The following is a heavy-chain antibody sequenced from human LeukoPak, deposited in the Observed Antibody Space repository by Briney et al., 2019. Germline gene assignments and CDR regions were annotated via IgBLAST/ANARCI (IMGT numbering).Heavy chain of an antibody. Sequence: GGSLRLSCAASGFTFSSYNLNWVRQAPGKGLEWVSSISSSSSYIYYADSVKGRFTISRDNAKNSLYLQMNSLRAEDTAVYYCAREDILTGFQDYWGQGTLVTVSS. CDR3: AREDILTGFQDY. J-gene: IGHJ4*02. D-gene: IGHD3-9*01. CDR2: ISSSSSYI. V-gene: IGHV3-21*01. CDR1: GFTFSSYN.